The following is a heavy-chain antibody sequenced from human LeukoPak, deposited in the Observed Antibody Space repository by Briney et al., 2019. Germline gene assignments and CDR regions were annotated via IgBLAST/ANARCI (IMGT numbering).Heavy chain of an antibody. CDR3: VRGGWELDY. Sequence: PGGSLRLSCAASGFSVGDFWMAWVRQAPGKGLEWVAHIKEDRTADYYVDSVKGRFTISKDDGKNSLHLQMNSLRVEDTAVYYCVRGGWELDYWGQGTLDTVSS. CDR2: IKEDRTAD. D-gene: IGHD4-23*01. CDR1: GFSVGDFW. V-gene: IGHV3-7*01. J-gene: IGHJ4*02.